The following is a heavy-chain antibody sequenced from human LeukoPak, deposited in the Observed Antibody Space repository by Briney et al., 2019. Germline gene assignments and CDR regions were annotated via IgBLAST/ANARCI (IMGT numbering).Heavy chain of an antibody. D-gene: IGHD4-23*01. V-gene: IGHV4-59*01. J-gene: IGHJ4*02. CDR2: IYYSGST. Sequence: SETLSLTCTVSGGSISSYYWSWIRQPPGKGLEWIGYIYYSGSTNYNPSLKSRVTISVDTSKNQFSLKLSSVTAADTTVYYCARSDYGGNSGFDYWGQGSLVTVSS. CDR3: ARSDYGGNSGFDY. CDR1: GGSISSYY.